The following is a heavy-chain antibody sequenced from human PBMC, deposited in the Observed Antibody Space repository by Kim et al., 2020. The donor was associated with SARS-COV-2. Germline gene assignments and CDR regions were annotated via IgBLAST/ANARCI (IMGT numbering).Heavy chain of an antibody. V-gene: IGHV1-46*01. D-gene: IGHD4-4*01. J-gene: IGHJ4*02. CDR2: T. Sequence: TSYAQKFQGRVTMTRDTSTSTVYMELSSLRSEDTAVYYCAGGLHTDYFDYWGQGTLVTVSS. CDR3: AGGLHTDYFDY.